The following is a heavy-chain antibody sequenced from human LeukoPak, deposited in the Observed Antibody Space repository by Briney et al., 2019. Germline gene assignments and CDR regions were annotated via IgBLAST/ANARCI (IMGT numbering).Heavy chain of an antibody. CDR2: IRYDGSNK. CDR1: GFTFSSYG. D-gene: IGHD2-2*01. Sequence: HTGGSLRLSCAASGFTFSSYGMHWVRQAPGKGLEWVAFIRYDGSNKYYADSVKGRFTISRDNSKNTLYLQMNSLRAEDTAVYYCAGEVVPAAEVDYWGQGTLVTVSS. J-gene: IGHJ4*02. CDR3: AGEVVPAAEVDY. V-gene: IGHV3-30*02.